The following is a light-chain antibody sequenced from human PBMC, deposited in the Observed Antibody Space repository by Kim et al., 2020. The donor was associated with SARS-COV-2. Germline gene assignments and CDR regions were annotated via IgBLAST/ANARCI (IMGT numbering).Light chain of an antibody. CDR2: EVS. CDR1: SSGVGGNNY. V-gene: IGLV2-8*01. J-gene: IGLJ3*02. Sequence: GQSVTISCTGTSSGVGGNNYVSWYQQHPGKAPKFMIYEVSKRPSGVPDRFSGSKSGNTASLTVSGLQAEDEADYYCSSYAGSNNWVFGGGTKLTVL. CDR3: SSYAGSNNWV.